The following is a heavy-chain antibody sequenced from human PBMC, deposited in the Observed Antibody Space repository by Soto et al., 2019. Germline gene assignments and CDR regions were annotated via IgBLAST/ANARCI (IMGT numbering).Heavy chain of an antibody. Sequence: PSETLSLTCTVSGGSISSSSYYWGWIRQAPGKGLEWIGSIYYSGSTYYNPSLKSRVTISVDTSKNQFSLKLSSVTAADTAVYYCARRGYYAISAFDIWGQGTMVTVSS. CDR2: IYYSGST. J-gene: IGHJ3*02. V-gene: IGHV4-39*01. CDR1: GGSISSSSYY. CDR3: ARRGYYAISAFDI. D-gene: IGHD2-8*01.